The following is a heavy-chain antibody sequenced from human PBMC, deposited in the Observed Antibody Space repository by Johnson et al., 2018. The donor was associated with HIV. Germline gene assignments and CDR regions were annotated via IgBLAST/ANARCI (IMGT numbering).Heavy chain of an antibody. J-gene: IGHJ3*02. D-gene: IGHD3-16*01. V-gene: IGHV3-30*04. CDR3: AKHLSTLVDAFDI. CDR2: ISYHGSNT. Sequence: QVQLVESGGGVVQPGRSLRLSCAASGFTFSSYAMHWVRQAPGKGLEWVAVISYHGSNTYYADSMRGRFTISRDNSKNTLYLQMNSLRVEDTAVYYCAKHLSTLVDAFDIWGQGTMVTVSS. CDR1: GFTFSSYA.